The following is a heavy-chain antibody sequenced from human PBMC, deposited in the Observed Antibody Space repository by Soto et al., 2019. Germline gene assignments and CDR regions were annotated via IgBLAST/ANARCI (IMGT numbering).Heavy chain of an antibody. CDR1: GFTFSIHE. V-gene: IGHV3-48*03. CDR3: AREGRVGGIDY. J-gene: IGHJ4*02. D-gene: IGHD6-19*01. CDR2: ISSIGVAT. Sequence: GGSLRLSFAASGFTFSIHEMTWVRQAPGKGLEWVSYISSIGVATYYADSVKGRFTISRDNAKNSLYLQMNSLRAEDTAVYYCAREGRVGGIDYWGQGTPVTVSS.